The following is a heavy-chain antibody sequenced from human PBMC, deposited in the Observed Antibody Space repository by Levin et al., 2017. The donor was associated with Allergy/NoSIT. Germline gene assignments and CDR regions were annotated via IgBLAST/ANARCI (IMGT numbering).Heavy chain of an antibody. D-gene: IGHD5-18*01. V-gene: IGHV3-74*01. CDR1: GFTFSSYW. CDR2: INSDGSST. J-gene: IGHJ6*03. CDR3: ARARDTAMVGRYMDV. Sequence: GESLKISCAASGFTFSSYWMHWVRQAPGKGLVWVSRINSDGSSTSYADSVKGRFTISRDNAKNTLYLQMNSLRAEDTAVYYCARARDTAMVGRYMDVWGKGTTVTVSS.